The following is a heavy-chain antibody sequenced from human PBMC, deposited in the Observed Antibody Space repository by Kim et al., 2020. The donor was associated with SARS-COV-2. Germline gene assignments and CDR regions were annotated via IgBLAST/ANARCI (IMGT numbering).Heavy chain of an antibody. CDR3: ARHYYYDSSGYYWGWFDP. V-gene: IGHV4-39*01. D-gene: IGHD3-22*01. J-gene: IGHJ5*02. Sequence: SETLSLTCTVSGGSISSSSYYWGWIRQPPGKGLEWIGSIYYSGSTYYNPSLKSRVTISVDTSKNQFSLKLSSVTAADTAVYYCARHYYYDSSGYYWGWFDPWGQGTLVTVSS. CDR2: IYYSGST. CDR1: GGSISSSSYY.